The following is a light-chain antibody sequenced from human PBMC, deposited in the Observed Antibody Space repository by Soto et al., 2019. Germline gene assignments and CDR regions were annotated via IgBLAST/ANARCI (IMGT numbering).Light chain of an antibody. CDR3: QQYNNWPPYT. CDR1: QSVSSN. CDR2: GAS. J-gene: IGKJ2*01. V-gene: IGKV3-15*01. Sequence: EIVMTQSPATLSVSPGERATLSCRASQSVSSNLAWYQQKPGQAPRLLIYGASTRATGIPARFSGSGSGTEVTLTISSLQSEDFAVYYCQQYNNWPPYTFGHGTKLEIK.